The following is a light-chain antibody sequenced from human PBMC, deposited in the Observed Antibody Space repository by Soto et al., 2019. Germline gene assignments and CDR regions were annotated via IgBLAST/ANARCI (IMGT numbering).Light chain of an antibody. Sequence: VLTHAPFTLTLSPGDRGNLSCRASQSFRGLLAWYQQKPGQAPRLLIYDAYNRATGIPPRFSGSGSGTDFTLTISSLEPEDSAVYYCQQCHMWPITFGQGTRLEIK. CDR3: QQCHMWPIT. CDR1: QSFRGL. J-gene: IGKJ5*01. CDR2: DAY. V-gene: IGKV3-11*01.